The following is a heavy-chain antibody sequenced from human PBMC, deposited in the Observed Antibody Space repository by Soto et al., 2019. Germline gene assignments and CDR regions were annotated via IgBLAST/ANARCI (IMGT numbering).Heavy chain of an antibody. CDR1: GFTFSSYA. CDR3: AKSIAAAGTVNWFDP. J-gene: IGHJ5*02. CDR2: ISGSGGST. V-gene: IGHV3-23*01. D-gene: IGHD6-13*01. Sequence: EVQLLESGGGLVQPGGSLRLSCAASGFTFSSYAMSWVRQAPGKGLEWVTAISGSGGSTYYADSVKGRFTISRDNSKNTLYLQMNSLRAEDTAVYYCAKSIAAAGTVNWFDPWGQGTLVTVSS.